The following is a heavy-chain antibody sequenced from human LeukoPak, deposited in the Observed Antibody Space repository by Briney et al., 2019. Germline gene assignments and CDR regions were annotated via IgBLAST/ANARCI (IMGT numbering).Heavy chain of an antibody. D-gene: IGHD6-19*01. CDR1: GGSISSYY. J-gene: IGHJ3*02. V-gene: IGHV4-59*08. CDR3: ARPGSSGWDDDAFDI. CDR2: IYYSGST. Sequence: PSETLSLTCTVSGGSISSYYWSWIRQPPGKGLEWIGYIYYSGSTNYNPSLKSRVTISVDTSKNQFSLKLSSVTAADTAVYYCARPGSSGWDDDAFDIWGQGTMVTVSS.